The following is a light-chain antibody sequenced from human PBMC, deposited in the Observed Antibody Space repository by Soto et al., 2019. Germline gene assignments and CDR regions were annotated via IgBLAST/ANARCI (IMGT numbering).Light chain of an antibody. J-gene: IGKJ1*01. CDR2: AAS. CDR1: QGITTY. Sequence: DIQMTQSPYSLSASVGDRVTITCRASQGITTYLAWYQQRPGKVPRLLIYAASTLQSGVPSRFSGSVSGTDFTLTISSLQPEDVATYYCQKYDNAPWTFGQGTKVDIK. CDR3: QKYDNAPWT. V-gene: IGKV1-27*01.